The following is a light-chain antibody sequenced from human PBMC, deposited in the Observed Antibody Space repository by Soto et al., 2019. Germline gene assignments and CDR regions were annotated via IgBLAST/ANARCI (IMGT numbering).Light chain of an antibody. V-gene: IGKV3-15*01. CDR2: GAS. CDR3: QQRSNWPIT. Sequence: DIVMTQSPATLSVSPGERANLSCRASQSVRGNLAWYQQKPGQSPRLLIYGASSRATGIPARFSGSGSGTDFTLTISSLEPEDFAVYYCQQRSNWPITFGQGTRLEIK. J-gene: IGKJ5*01. CDR1: QSVRGN.